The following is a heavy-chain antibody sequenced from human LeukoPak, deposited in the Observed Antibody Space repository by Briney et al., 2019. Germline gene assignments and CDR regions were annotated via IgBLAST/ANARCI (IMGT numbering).Heavy chain of an antibody. CDR1: GGSFSGYY. CDR3: ARVQITMIVVVIASYGMDV. CDR2: INHSGST. Sequence: SETLSLTCAVYGGSFSGYYWSWIRQPPGKGLEWIGEINHSGSTNYNPSLKSRVTISVDTSKNQFSLKLSSVTAADTAVYYCARVQITMIVVVIASYGMDVWGQGTTVTVSS. V-gene: IGHV4-34*01. D-gene: IGHD3-22*01. J-gene: IGHJ6*02.